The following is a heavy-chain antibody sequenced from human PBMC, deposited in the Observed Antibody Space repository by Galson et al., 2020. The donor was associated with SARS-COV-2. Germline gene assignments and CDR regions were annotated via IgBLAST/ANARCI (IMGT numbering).Heavy chain of an antibody. CDR3: ARGKTEITMMVVVVTSAHLYFDY. CDR2: INHSGST. Sequence: SETLSLTCAVYGGSFSGYLWSWVRQSPGKGLEYIGEINHSGSTNYNPSLKSRVTISVDTSKNQFSLKLRAVTAADTAVYYCARGKTEITMMVVVVTSAHLYFDYWGQGTRVTVSS. J-gene: IGHJ4*02. CDR1: GGSFSGYL. V-gene: IGHV4-34*01. D-gene: IGHD3-22*01.